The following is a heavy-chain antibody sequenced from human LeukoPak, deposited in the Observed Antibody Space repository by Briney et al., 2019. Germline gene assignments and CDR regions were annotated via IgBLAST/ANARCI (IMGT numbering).Heavy chain of an antibody. CDR1: GFTVSSNY. V-gene: IGHV3-53*01. J-gene: IGHJ4*02. CDR3: ARVHNYCSGGACYFDY. CDR2: IYSGGST. Sequence: GGSLRLSCAASGFTVSSNYMSWVRQAPGKGLEWVSVIYSGGSTYYADSVKGRFTISRDNSKNTLYLQMNSLRAEDTAVYYCARVHNYCSGGACYFDYWGQGTLVTVSS. D-gene: IGHD2-15*01.